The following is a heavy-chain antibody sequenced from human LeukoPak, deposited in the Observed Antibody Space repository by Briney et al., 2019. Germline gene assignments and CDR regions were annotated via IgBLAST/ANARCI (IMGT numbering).Heavy chain of an antibody. CDR2: IYYGGNT. V-gene: IGHV4-39*01. CDR3: MRHEEEDGYNAKPFDF. CDR1: GGSISNSNYY. D-gene: IGHD5-24*01. J-gene: IGHJ4*02. Sequence: KPSETLSLTCTVSGGSISNSNYYWGWVRQPPGKGLEWIGTIYYGGNTYYTPSLKSRVTISVDTSKNQFSLRLSSVTAADTAVYFCMRHEEEDGYNAKPFDFWGQGTLVTVSS.